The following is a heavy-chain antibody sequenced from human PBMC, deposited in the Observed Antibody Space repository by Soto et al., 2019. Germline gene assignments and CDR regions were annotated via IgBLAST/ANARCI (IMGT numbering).Heavy chain of an antibody. V-gene: IGHV1-8*02. CDR2: MNPGSGDT. CDR1: GYTFTNND. J-gene: IGHJ5*02. Sequence: ASVKVSCKASGYTFTNNDVSWVRQATGQGLEWMGWMNPGSGDTGYAQKFQGRVTMTRDISITTAYMELNSLTSEDTAIYYCARMESFGSLNWFDPWGQGTLVTVSS. CDR3: ARMESFGSLNWFDP. D-gene: IGHD5-18*01.